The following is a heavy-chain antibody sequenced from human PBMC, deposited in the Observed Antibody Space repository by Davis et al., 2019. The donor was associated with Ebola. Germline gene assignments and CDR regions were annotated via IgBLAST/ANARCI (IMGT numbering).Heavy chain of an antibody. J-gene: IGHJ4*02. CDR1: GLMSSSYT. D-gene: IGHD3-22*01. V-gene: IGHV3-64D*06. Sequence: GGSLRLSCSVSGLMSSSYTMHWVRQAPGKGLQYVSGITNNGGSTYYADSVKGRFIISRDNSKNTLYLQMSSLRIEDTAVYYCVKGSITMTVVVYFDLWGQGTLVTVSP. CDR2: ITNNGGST. CDR3: VKGSITMTVVVYFDL.